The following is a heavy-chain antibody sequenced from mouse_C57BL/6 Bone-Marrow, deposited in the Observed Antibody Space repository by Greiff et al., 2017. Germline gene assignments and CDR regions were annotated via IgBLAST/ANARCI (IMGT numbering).Heavy chain of an antibody. CDR1: GFTFSDYY. Sequence: EVKLVESEGGLVQPGSSMKLSCTASGFTFSDYYMAWVRQVPEKGLEWVANINYDGSSTYYLDSLKSRFIISRDNAKNILYLQMSSLKSEDTATYYCARDEGSRFDYWGQGTTLTVSS. CDR2: INYDGSST. J-gene: IGHJ2*01. CDR3: ARDEGSRFDY. V-gene: IGHV5-16*01.